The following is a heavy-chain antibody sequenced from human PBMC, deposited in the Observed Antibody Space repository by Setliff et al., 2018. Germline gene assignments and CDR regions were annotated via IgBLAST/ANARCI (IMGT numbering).Heavy chain of an antibody. CDR2: IIPKLGSA. D-gene: IGHD3-22*01. Sequence: SVKVSCKASGDTFRSYSISWVRQAPRQGLEWMGGIIPKLGSADYAQRFQDRVTINADESTRTVYMELSRLRSQDTAIYYCARSPHYYDSSGYCYYFDFWGQGTPVTVSS. CDR3: ARSPHYYDSSGYCYYFDF. CDR1: GDTFRSYS. J-gene: IGHJ4*02. V-gene: IGHV1-69*13.